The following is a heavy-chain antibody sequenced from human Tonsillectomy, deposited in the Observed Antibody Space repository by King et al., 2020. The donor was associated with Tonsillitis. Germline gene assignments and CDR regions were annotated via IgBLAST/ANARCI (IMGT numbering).Heavy chain of an antibody. CDR3: ARGYDGAGGYYFDY. Sequence: VQLVESGGGVVQPGRSLRLSCAASGFTFSSYGMHWVRQAPGKGLEWVAVISYDGSNKYYADSVKGRFTISRDNSKNTLYLQMNSLRDEDTAVYYCARGYDGAGGYYFDYWGQGTLVTVSS. J-gene: IGHJ4*02. V-gene: IGHV3-33*05. CDR2: ISYDGSNK. CDR1: GFTFSSYG. D-gene: IGHD3-16*01.